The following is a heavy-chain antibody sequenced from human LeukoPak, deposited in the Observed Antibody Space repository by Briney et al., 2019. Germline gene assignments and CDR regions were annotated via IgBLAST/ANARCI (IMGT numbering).Heavy chain of an antibody. CDR3: ARSGDIVVVPAATHDYYYYYYMDV. D-gene: IGHD2-2*01. CDR2: IIPIFGTA. Sequence: ASVKVSCKASGGTFSSYAISWVRQAPGQGLEWMGGIIPIFGTANYAQKFQGRVTITTDESTSTAYMELSSLRSEDTAVYYCARSGDIVVVPAATHDYYYYYYMDVWGKGTTVTVSS. CDR1: GGTFSSYA. J-gene: IGHJ6*03. V-gene: IGHV1-69*05.